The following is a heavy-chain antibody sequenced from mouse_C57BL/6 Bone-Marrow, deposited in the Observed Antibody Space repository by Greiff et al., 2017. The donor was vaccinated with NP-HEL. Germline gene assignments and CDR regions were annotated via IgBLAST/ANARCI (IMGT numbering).Heavy chain of an antibody. V-gene: IGHV1-82*01. J-gene: IGHJ2*01. CDR1: GYAFSSSW. CDR2: IYPGDGDT. D-gene: IGHD1-1*01. Sequence: VQLQQSGPELVKPGASVKISCKASGYAFSSSWMNWVKQRPGKGLEWIGRIYPGDGDTNYNGKFKGKATLTADKSSSTAYMQLSSLTSEDSAVYFCASYYGSSPERVLDYWGQGTTLTVSS. CDR3: ASYYGSSPERVLDY.